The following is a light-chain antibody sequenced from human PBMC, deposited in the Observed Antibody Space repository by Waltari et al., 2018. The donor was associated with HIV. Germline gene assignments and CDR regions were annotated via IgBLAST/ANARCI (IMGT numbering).Light chain of an antibody. CDR1: SSDIGSFNR. J-gene: IGLJ2*01. V-gene: IGLV2-14*02. Sequence: QSALTQPASVSGSPGQSITISCTGTSSDIGSFNRVSWYQQHPGNVPKLIIYEVSNRPSGISDRFSGSKSGNTASLTISGLQADDEALFYCSSYASTSTPVLFGGGTQLTVL. CDR2: EVS. CDR3: SSYASTSTPVL.